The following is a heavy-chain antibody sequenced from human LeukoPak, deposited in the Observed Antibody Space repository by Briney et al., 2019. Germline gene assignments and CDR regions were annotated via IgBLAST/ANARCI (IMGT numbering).Heavy chain of an antibody. J-gene: IGHJ4*02. D-gene: IGHD1-1*01. CDR1: GYTFSQYT. Sequence: ASVKVSCKASGYTFSQYTINWVRQAPGQGLEWMGWINTYTGIPTYAQGFTGRLVFSLDTSVSTASLQINSLKAEDTAVYYCARGRDRWNPDYWGQGTLVTVSS. V-gene: IGHV7-4-1*02. CDR2: INTYTGIP. CDR3: ARGRDRWNPDY.